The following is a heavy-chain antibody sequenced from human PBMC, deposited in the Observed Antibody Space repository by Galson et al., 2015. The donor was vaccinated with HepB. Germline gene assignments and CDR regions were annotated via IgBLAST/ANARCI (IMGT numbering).Heavy chain of an antibody. CDR1: GYTFTSYG. CDR2: ISAYNGNT. V-gene: IGHV1-18*01. J-gene: IGHJ3*02. D-gene: IGHD5-12*01. Sequence: QSGAEVKKPGASVKVSCKASGYTFTSYGISWVRQAPGQGLEWMGWISAYNGNTNYAQKLQGRVTMTTDTSTSTAYMELRSLRSDDTAVYYCARERVATIWAHDAFDIWGQGTMVTVSS. CDR3: ARERVATIWAHDAFDI.